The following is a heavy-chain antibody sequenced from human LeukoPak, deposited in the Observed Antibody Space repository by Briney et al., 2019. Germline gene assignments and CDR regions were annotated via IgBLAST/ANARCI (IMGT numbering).Heavy chain of an antibody. CDR2: IYPGDSDT. J-gene: IGHJ4*02. Sequence: GESLKISCKGSGYSFTSYWIGWVRQMPGKGLEWMGIIYPGDSDTRYSPSFQGQVTISADKSISTAHLQWSSLKASDTAMYYCARHRGTMYSSSWYFYWGQGTLVTVSS. CDR3: ARHRGTMYSSSWYFY. V-gene: IGHV5-51*01. CDR1: GYSFTSYW. D-gene: IGHD6-13*01.